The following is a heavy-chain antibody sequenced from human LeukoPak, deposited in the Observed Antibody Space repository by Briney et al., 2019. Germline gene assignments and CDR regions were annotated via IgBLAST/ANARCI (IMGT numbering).Heavy chain of an antibody. CDR1: GFTFSSSV. CDR3: AREGDSSGHAGAFDI. V-gene: IGHV3-30-3*01. D-gene: IGHD3-22*01. CDR2: VSHDGNNK. Sequence: GGSLRLSCAASGFTFSSSVMHWVRQTPGEGLEWVAAVSHDGNNKHYAESVQGRFTISRDNSKNTLYVEMNSLRLEDTAVYYCAREGDSSGHAGAFDIWGQGTMVTVSS. J-gene: IGHJ3*02.